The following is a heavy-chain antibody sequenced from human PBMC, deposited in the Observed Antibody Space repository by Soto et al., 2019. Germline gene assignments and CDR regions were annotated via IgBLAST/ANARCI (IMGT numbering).Heavy chain of an antibody. J-gene: IGHJ6*03. CDR1: GFTFSSYA. Sequence: GGSLRLSCAASGFTFSSYAMSWVRQAPGKGLEWVSAISGSGGSTYYADSVKGRFTISRDNSKNTLYLQMNSLRAEDTAVYYCAKDWSASSLPYRLRYYYYMDVWGKGTTVTVSS. D-gene: IGHD4-4*01. CDR3: AKDWSASSLPYRLRYYYYMDV. V-gene: IGHV3-23*01. CDR2: ISGSGGST.